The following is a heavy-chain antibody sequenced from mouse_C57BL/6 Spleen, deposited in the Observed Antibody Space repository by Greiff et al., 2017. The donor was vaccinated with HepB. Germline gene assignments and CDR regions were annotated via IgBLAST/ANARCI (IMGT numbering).Heavy chain of an antibody. Sequence: LVESGAELVRPGTSVKVSCKASGYAFTNYLIEWVKQRPGQGLEWIGVINPGSGGTNYNEKFKGKATLTADKSSSTAYMQLSSLTSEDSAVYFCARWDYGSPFDYWGQGTTLTVSS. J-gene: IGHJ2*01. V-gene: IGHV1-54*01. CDR1: GYAFTNYL. D-gene: IGHD1-1*01. CDR2: INPGSGGT. CDR3: ARWDYGSPFDY.